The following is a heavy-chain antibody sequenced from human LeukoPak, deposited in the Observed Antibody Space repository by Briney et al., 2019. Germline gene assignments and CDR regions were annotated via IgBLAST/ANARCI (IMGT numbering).Heavy chain of an antibody. CDR2: IIPIFGTA. J-gene: IGHJ6*03. V-gene: IGHV1-69*05. CDR3: AGVPAAEPSYYYYMDV. Sequence: ASVKVSCKASGGTFSSYAISWVRQAPGQGLEWMGGIIPIFGTANYAQKFQGRVTITTDESTSTAYMELSSLRSEDTAVYYCAGVPAAEPSYYYYMDVWGKGTTVTVSS. CDR1: GGTFSSYA. D-gene: IGHD2-2*01.